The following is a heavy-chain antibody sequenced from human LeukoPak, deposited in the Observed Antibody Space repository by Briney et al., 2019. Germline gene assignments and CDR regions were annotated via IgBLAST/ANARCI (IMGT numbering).Heavy chain of an antibody. D-gene: IGHD3-10*01. CDR1: GFTFSSYS. CDR3: ARDLPGTHYYGSGSYYNEDYYYGMDV. V-gene: IGHV3-21*01. Sequence: GGSLRLSCAASGFTFSSYSMNWVRQAPGKGLEWVSSISSSSSYIYYADSVKGRFTISRDNAKNSLYLQMNSLRAEDTAVYYCARDLPGTHYYGSGSYYNEDYYYGMDVWGQGTTVTVSS. CDR2: ISSSSSYI. J-gene: IGHJ6*02.